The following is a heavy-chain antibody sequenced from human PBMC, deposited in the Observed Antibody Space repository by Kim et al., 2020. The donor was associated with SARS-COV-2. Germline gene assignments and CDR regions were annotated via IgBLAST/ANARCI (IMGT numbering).Heavy chain of an antibody. D-gene: IGHD2-15*01. CDR3: ARDGCSGGSCPYYYYGMDV. Sequence: GGSLRLSCAASGFTFSSYGMHWVRQAPGKGLEWVAVIWYDGSNKYYADSVKGRFTISRDNSKNTLYLQMNSLRAEDTAVYYCARDGCSGGSCPYYYYGMDVWGQGTTVTVSS. J-gene: IGHJ6*02. CDR2: IWYDGSNK. V-gene: IGHV3-33*01. CDR1: GFTFSSYG.